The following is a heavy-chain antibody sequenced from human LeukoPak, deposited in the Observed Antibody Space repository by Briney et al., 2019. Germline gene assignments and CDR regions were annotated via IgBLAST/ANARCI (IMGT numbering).Heavy chain of an antibody. V-gene: IGHV4-34*01. CDR1: GGSFSGYY. CDR3: ARDLRYNWNLFDY. CDR2: INHSGST. J-gene: IGHJ4*02. Sequence: SETLSLTCAVYGGSFSGYYWSWIRQPPGKGLEWIGEINHSGSTNYNPSLKSRVTISVDTSKNQFSLKLSSVTAADTAVYYCARDLRYNWNLFDYWGQGTLVTVSS. D-gene: IGHD1-20*01.